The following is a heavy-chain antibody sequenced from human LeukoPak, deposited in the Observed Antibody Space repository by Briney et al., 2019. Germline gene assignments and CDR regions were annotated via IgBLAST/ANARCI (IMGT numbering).Heavy chain of an antibody. V-gene: IGHV3-53*01. J-gene: IGHJ4*02. Sequence: PGGSLRLSCAASGFNVSSNYMSWVRQAPGKGLEWVSVIYSGGSTYYADSVKGRFTISRDNSKNTLYLQMNSLRAEDTAVYYCARGSPGGLRFLEWSGYYFDYWGQGTLVTVSS. CDR2: IYSGGST. CDR3: ARGSPGGLRFLEWSGYYFDY. D-gene: IGHD3-3*01. CDR1: GFNVSSNY.